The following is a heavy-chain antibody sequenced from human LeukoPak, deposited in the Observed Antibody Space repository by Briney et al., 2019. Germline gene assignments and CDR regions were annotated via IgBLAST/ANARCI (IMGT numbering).Heavy chain of an antibody. CDR2: INPNSGGT. CDR1: GYTFTGYY. Sequence: GASVKVSCKASGYTFTGYYMHWVRQAPGQGLEWMGWINPNSGGTNYAQKLQGRVTMTRDTSISTAYMELSRLRSDDTAVYYCAREDLDYYGSGSYSLPAPYFDYWGQGTLVTVSS. D-gene: IGHD3-10*01. J-gene: IGHJ4*02. V-gene: IGHV1-2*02. CDR3: AREDLDYYGSGSYSLPAPYFDY.